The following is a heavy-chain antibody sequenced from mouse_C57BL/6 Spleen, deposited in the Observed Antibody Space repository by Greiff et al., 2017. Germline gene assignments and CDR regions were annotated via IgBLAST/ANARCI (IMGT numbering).Heavy chain of an antibody. CDR3: ARSGTFVYFDY. CDR2: IDPSDSYT. J-gene: IGHJ2*01. V-gene: IGHV1-59*01. Sequence: VQLQQPGAELVRPGTSVKLSCKASGYTFTSSWMHWVKQRPGQGLEWIGVIDPSDSYTNYNQKFKGKATLTVDTSSSTAYMQLSSLTSEDSAVYYCARSGTFVYFDYWGQGTTLTVSS. CDR1: GYTFTSSW. D-gene: IGHD4-1*01.